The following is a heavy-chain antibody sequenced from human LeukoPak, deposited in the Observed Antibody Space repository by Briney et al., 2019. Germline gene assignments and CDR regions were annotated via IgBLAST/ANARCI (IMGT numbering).Heavy chain of an antibody. CDR1: GFTFSTYA. Sequence: SGGSLRLSCAASGFTFSTYAMHWVRQAPGKGLEWVAVISYDGSNKYYADSVKGRFTISRDNSKNTLHLQMNSLRAEDTAVYYCVRDVTGYPNWFDPWGQGTLVIVSA. D-gene: IGHD3-9*01. CDR3: VRDVTGYPNWFDP. V-gene: IGHV3-30*03. CDR2: ISYDGSNK. J-gene: IGHJ5*02.